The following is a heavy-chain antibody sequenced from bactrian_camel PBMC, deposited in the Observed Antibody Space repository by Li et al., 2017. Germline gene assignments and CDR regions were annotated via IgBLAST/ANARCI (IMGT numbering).Heavy chain of an antibody. CDR2: INSDDGST. V-gene: IGHV3S31*01. CDR1: GFTFSTYA. J-gene: IGHJ4*01. Sequence: DVQLVESGGGLVQPGGSLRLSCAASGFTFSTYAMSWVRQAPGKGLEWVCTINSDDGSTYYADSVKGRFTISRDNAKNTLYLQLDALKSEDTATYYCEWALHDLGQGTQVTVS. D-gene: IGHD2*01.